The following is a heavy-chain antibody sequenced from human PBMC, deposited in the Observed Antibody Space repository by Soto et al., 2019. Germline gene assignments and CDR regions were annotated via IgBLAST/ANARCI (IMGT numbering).Heavy chain of an antibody. D-gene: IGHD2-15*01. J-gene: IGHJ4*02. V-gene: IGHV1-24*01. Sequence: ASVKVSCKVSGYTLTELSMHWVRQAPGKGLEWMGGFDPEDGETIYAQKFQGSFTMTEGTSTDSADMELSSLRSEDTAVYYCATVGGCSGGSCYLFDYWGQGTLVTVSS. CDR1: GYTLTELS. CDR2: FDPEDGET. CDR3: ATVGGCSGGSCYLFDY.